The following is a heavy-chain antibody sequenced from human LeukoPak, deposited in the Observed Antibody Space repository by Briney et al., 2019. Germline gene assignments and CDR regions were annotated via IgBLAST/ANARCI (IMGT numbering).Heavy chain of an antibody. CDR3: ASTSFGGSYYYYYYMDV. D-gene: IGHD2-21*01. CDR2: INHSGST. V-gene: IGHV4-34*01. J-gene: IGHJ6*03. Sequence: SETLSLTCAVYGGSFSGYYWSWIRQPPGKGLEWIGEINHSGSTNYNPSLKSRVTISVDTSKNQFSLKLSSVTAADTAVYYCASTSFGGSYYYYYYMDVWGKGTTVTVSS. CDR1: GGSFSGYY.